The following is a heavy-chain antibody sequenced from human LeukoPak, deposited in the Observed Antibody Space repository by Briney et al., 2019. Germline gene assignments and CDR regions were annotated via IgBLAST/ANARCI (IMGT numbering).Heavy chain of an antibody. D-gene: IGHD6-13*01. CDR1: GFTFSSYS. J-gene: IGHJ5*02. CDR2: ISSSSSYI. CDR3: ARDRMGSSWVNWFDP. Sequence: GGSLRLSCAASGFTFSSYSMNWVRQAPGKGLEWVSSISSSSSYIYYADSVKGRFTISRDNAKNSLYLQMNSLRAEDTAVYYCARDRMGSSWVNWFDPWGQGTLVTVSS. V-gene: IGHV3-21*01.